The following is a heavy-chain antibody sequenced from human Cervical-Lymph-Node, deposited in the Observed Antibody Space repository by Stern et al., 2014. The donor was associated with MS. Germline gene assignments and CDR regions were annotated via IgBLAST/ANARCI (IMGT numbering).Heavy chain of an antibody. Sequence: VQLVESGPGLVKPAETLSLTCTISGGSITSHYWSWIRQPPGKGLEYIGYVYYAGTTIYNPSLNGRVAISVAASKNQFFLKLSSVAAADTAVYFCARDEGGSYDHWGQGTLVTVSS. CDR2: VYYAGTT. V-gene: IGHV4-59*11. CDR1: GGSITSHY. CDR3: ARDEGGSYDH. D-gene: IGHD1-26*01. J-gene: IGHJ4*02.